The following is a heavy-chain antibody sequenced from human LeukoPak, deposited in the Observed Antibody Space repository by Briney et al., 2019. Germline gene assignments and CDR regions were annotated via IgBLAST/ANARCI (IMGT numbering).Heavy chain of an antibody. CDR3: ARVHPYVWGSYRYYYGMDV. J-gene: IGHJ6*02. CDR1: GYTFTSYD. Sequence: ASVKVSCKASGYTFTSYDINWVRQATGQGLEWMGWMNPNSGNTGYAQKFQGRVTMTRNTSINTAYMELSSLRSEDTAVYYCARVHPYVWGSYRYYYGMDVWGQGTTVTVSS. D-gene: IGHD3-16*02. CDR2: MNPNSGNT. V-gene: IGHV1-8*01.